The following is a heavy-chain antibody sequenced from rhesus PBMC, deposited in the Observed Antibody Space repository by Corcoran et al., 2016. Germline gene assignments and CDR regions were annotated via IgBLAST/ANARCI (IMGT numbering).Heavy chain of an antibody. CDR3: ARGTVLVVVAT. D-gene: IGHD2-21*01. V-gene: IGHV4S17*01. CDR1: GGSISSGYYY. CDR2: IYGSSTSN. J-gene: IGHJ4*01. Sequence: QVQLQESGPGLVKPSETLSLTCAVSGGSISSGYYYWSWIRQPPGKGLEWIGYIYGSSTSNNYTPSRKSRVTSSKDTSKNQFSLKLSSVTAADTAVYYCARGTVLVVVATWGQGVLVTVSS.